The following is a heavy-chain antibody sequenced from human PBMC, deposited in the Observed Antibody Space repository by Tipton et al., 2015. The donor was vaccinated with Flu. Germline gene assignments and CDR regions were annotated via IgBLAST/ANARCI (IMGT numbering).Heavy chain of an antibody. J-gene: IGHJ4*02. CDR3: AKDVRGYSGYEGYFNS. CDR1: GFTFDDYA. D-gene: IGHD5-12*01. CDR2: ISWDGGVK. V-gene: IGHV3-43D*04. Sequence: GSLRLSCAASGFTFDDYAMHWVRQAPGKGLEWVSLISWDGGVKNYADSVKGRFTISRDNSKNSLFLQMNSLRPEDTALYYCAKDVRGYSGYEGYFNSWGQGAVVTVSS.